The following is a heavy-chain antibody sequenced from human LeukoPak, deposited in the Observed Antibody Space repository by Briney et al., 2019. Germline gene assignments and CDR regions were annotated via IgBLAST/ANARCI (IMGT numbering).Heavy chain of an antibody. CDR1: GFTFTSYG. CDR3: ASRVVVPAANMDV. Sequence: GRSLRLSCAASGFTFTSYGMHWVRQAPGKGLEWLAVIWNDGSNKYYANSLQGRFTISRDNSKTTMYLQMNSLRAVDTAVYYFASRVVVPAANMDVWGKGTTVTVSS. D-gene: IGHD2-2*01. J-gene: IGHJ6*04. V-gene: IGHV3-33*01. CDR2: IWNDGSNK.